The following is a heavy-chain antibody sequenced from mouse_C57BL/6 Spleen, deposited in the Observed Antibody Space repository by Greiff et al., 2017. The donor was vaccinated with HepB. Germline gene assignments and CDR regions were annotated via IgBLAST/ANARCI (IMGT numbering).Heavy chain of an antibody. V-gene: IGHV1-15*01. D-gene: IGHD3-1*01. Sequence: QVQLQQSGAELVRPGASVTLSCKASGYTFTDYEMHWVKQTPVHGLEWIGAIDPETGGTAYNQKFKGKAILTADKSSSTAYMELRSLTSEDSAVYYCTSRGLRGYYFDYWGQGTTLTVSS. J-gene: IGHJ2*01. CDR1: GYTFTDYE. CDR2: IDPETGGT. CDR3: TSRGLRGYYFDY.